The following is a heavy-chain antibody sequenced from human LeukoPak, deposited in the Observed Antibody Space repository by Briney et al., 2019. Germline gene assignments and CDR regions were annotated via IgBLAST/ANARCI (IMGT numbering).Heavy chain of an antibody. Sequence: GGSLRLSCAASGFTFSSYSMNWVRQAPGKGLEWVSSISSSSSYIHYADSVKGRFTISRDNAKNSLYLQMNSLRAEDTAVYYCARDLLSYSSSWYSYYYYMDVWGKGTTVTISS. CDR3: ARDLLSYSSSWYSYYYYMDV. J-gene: IGHJ6*03. V-gene: IGHV3-21*01. D-gene: IGHD6-13*01. CDR1: GFTFSSYS. CDR2: ISSSSSYI.